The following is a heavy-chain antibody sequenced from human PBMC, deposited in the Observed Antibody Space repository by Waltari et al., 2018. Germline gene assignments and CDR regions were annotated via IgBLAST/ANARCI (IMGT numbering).Heavy chain of an antibody. J-gene: IGHJ4*02. CDR1: RYLLTDYY. V-gene: IGHV1-69-2*01. CDR3: AIDTSGDFRFGR. CDR2: VAPENGET. Sequence: EVPLVQSGAEVQKAGDTVKIPCQPSRYLLTDYYIHWMQQVPGIGLKWVGRVAPENGETVYADGLQARLTIAADTSADTSYMELNTLRSGDTAIYYCAIDTSGDFRFGRWGQGTLITVSS. D-gene: IGHD1-26*01.